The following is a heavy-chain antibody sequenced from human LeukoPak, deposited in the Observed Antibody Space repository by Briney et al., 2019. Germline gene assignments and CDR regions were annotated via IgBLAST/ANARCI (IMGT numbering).Heavy chain of an antibody. CDR3: AREIPRPNFFGY. Sequence: PGRSLRLSCAASGFTFSTYAMHWVRQVPGKGLEWVAVAGQDDIVKYYADSVKGRFTISRDNSKNTLYLQMNSLTIDDTAVYYCAREIPRPNFFGYWGQGTQVTVSS. CDR1: GFTFSTYA. V-gene: IGHV3-30*04. J-gene: IGHJ4*02. CDR2: AGQDDIVK. D-gene: IGHD6-6*01.